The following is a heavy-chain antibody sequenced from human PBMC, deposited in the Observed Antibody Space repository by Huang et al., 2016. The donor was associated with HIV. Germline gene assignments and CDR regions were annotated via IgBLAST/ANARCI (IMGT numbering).Heavy chain of an antibody. D-gene: IGHD5-12*01. V-gene: IGHV1-69*13. CDR2: ILPMFGIA. CDR3: ARGEGVEMATMYYFDY. J-gene: IGHJ4*02. Sequence: QVQLVQSGAEVKKPGSSVKVSCKASGGTLSSYSISWVRQAPGQGPEWMGGILPMFGIANDAQKFQGRVKMTADESMSTAYMELSSLRFEDTAVYYCARGEGVEMATMYYFDYWGQGTLVTVSS. CDR1: GGTLSSYS.